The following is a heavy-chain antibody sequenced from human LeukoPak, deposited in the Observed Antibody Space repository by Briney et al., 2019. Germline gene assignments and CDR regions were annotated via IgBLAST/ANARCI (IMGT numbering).Heavy chain of an antibody. V-gene: IGHV1-18*01. D-gene: IGHD2-2*01. CDR1: GYSFTNNG. J-gene: IGHJ4*02. CDR3: ARVPPSAFQLRSSDY. Sequence: ASVKVSCKASGYSFTNNGITWVRQAPGQGLEWMGWISAYNGETFYAQKYQGRVILTTETSTSTAYMELTSLRSDDTAVYYCARVPPSAFQLRSSDYWGQGTLVTVSS. CDR2: ISAYNGET.